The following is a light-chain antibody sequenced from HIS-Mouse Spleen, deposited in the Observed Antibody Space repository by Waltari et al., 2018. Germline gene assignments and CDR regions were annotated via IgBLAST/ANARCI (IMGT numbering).Light chain of an antibody. J-gene: IGLJ2*01. V-gene: IGLV3-1*01. CDR1: KLGDTY. CDR3: QAWDSSTVV. Sequence: SYELTQPPSVSVSPGQTASITCSGDKLGDTYACWYQQKPGQSPVMVIYQDSKRPSGIPRRFSGSNSGNTATLTISGTQAMDEADYYCQAWDSSTVVFGGGTKLTVL. CDR2: QDS.